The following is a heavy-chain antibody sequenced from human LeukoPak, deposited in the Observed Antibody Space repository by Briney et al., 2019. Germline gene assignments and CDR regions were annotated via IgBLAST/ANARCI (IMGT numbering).Heavy chain of an antibody. Sequence: ASVKVSCKASGYTFTGYYMHWVRQAPGQGLEWMGWINPNSGGTNYAQKFQGRVTMTRDTSISTAYMELSRLRSDHTAVYYCARDYAPYYYDSSGYYTYFDYWGQGTLVTVSS. CDR2: INPNSGGT. D-gene: IGHD3-22*01. CDR1: GYTFTGYY. CDR3: ARDYAPYYYDSSGYYTYFDY. V-gene: IGHV1-2*02. J-gene: IGHJ4*02.